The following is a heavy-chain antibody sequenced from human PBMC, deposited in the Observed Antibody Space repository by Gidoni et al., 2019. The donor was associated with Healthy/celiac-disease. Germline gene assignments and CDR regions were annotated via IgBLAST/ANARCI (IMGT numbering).Heavy chain of an antibody. CDR3: ARSRNSYGYGGLENY. Sequence: QVQLVQSGAEVKKPGASVKVSCKASGYTFTGYYMHWVRQAPGQGLEWMGRINPNSGGTNYAQKFQGRVTMTRDTSISTAYIELSRLRSDDTAVYYCARSRNSYGYGGLENYWGQGTLVTVSS. V-gene: IGHV1-2*06. CDR2: INPNSGGT. D-gene: IGHD5-18*01. J-gene: IGHJ4*02. CDR1: GYTFTGYY.